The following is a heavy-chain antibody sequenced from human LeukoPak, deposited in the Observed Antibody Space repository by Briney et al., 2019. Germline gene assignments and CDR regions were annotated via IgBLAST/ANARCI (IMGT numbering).Heavy chain of an antibody. D-gene: IGHD3-10*01. CDR3: ARDKYYYDSGNSLRCDH. CDR1: GFTFSSYA. Sequence: GGSLRLSCAASGFTFSSYAMSWVRQAPGKGLEWVSYITSSGSTICYADSVKGRFTISRDNAKNSLYLQMNSLRAEDTAVYYCARDKYYYDSGNSLRCDHWGQGTLVTVSS. CDR2: ITSSGSTI. J-gene: IGHJ4*02. V-gene: IGHV3-48*04.